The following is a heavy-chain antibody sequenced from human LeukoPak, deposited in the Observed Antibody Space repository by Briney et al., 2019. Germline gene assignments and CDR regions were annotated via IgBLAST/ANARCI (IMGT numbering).Heavy chain of an antibody. CDR1: GYTFTGYC. D-gene: IGHD5-24*01. J-gene: IGHJ4*02. CDR2: INPNSGGT. V-gene: IGHV1-2*02. CDR3: ARDNGATITGNLDY. Sequence: ASVKVSCKASGYTFTGYCMHWVRQAPGQGLEWMGWINPNSGGTNYAQKFQGRVTMTRDTSISTAYMELSRLRSDDTAVYYCARDNGATITGNLDYWGQGTLVTVSS.